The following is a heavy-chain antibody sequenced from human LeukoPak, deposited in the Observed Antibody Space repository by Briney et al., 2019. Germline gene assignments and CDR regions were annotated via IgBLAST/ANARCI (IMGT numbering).Heavy chain of an antibody. CDR1: GYTLTELS. CDR3: ARGTRYCADTSCYNY. CDR2: FDPEDGET. V-gene: IGHV1-24*01. J-gene: IGHJ4*02. D-gene: IGHD2-2*02. Sequence: ASVKVSCKVSGYTLTELSMHWVRQAPGKGLEWMGGFDPEDGETIYAQKFQGRVTMTEDTSTDTAYMELSSLRSEDTAVYYCARGTRYCADTSCYNYWGQGTLVTVSS.